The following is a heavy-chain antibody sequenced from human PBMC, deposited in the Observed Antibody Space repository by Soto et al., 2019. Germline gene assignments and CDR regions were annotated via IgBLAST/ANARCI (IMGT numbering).Heavy chain of an antibody. V-gene: IGHV3-33*01. CDR2: IWYDGSNK. CDR3: ATLTYIVVDIGAFDI. Sequence: QVQLVESGGGVVQPGRSLRLSCAASGFTFSSYGMHWVRQAPGKGLEWVAVIWYDGSNKYYADSVKGRFTISRDNSKNTLYLQMNSLRAEDTAVYYCATLTYIVVDIGAFDIWGQGTMVTVSS. CDR1: GFTFSSYG. J-gene: IGHJ3*02. D-gene: IGHD3-22*01.